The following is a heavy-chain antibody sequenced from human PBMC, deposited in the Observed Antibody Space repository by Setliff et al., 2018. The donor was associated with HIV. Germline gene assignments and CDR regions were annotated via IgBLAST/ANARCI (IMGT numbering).Heavy chain of an antibody. V-gene: IGHV4-4*07. J-gene: IGHJ4*02. CDR1: GGSISSYYY. CDR3: ARRPGGITRARLDN. D-gene: IGHD3-16*01. CDR2: IYTSGST. Sequence: SETLSLTCTVSGGSISSYYYWSWIRQPAGKGLEWIGRIYTSGSTKYNPSLKSRVTMSVDTSKNQFSLLLSSVTAADTAMYFCARRPGGITRARLDNWGQGTLVTVSS.